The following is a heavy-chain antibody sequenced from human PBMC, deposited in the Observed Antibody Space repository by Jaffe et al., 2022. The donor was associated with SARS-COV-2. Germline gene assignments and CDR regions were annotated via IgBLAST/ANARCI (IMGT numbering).Heavy chain of an antibody. Sequence: EVQLVESGGGLVQPGGSLRLSCAASGFTFSSYEMNWVRQAPGKGLEWVSYISSTGSTIYYADSVEGRFTISRDNTKNSLYLQMNNLRVEDTAVYYCVTPERDGYNYRYEYWGLGTLVTVSS. J-gene: IGHJ4*02. V-gene: IGHV3-48*03. D-gene: IGHD5-12*01. CDR2: ISSTGSTI. CDR1: GFTFSSYE. CDR3: VTPERDGYNYRYEY.